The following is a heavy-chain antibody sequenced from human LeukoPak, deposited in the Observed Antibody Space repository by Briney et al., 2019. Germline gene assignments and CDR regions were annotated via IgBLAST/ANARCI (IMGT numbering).Heavy chain of an antibody. J-gene: IGHJ4*02. CDR1: GFTISSYW. V-gene: IGHV3-7*03. Sequence: GGSLRLSCAASGFTISSYWMSWVRQAPGKGLEWVANIKQDGSEKYYVDYVKGRFTISRDNSKNTLYLQMNSLRAEDTAVYYCAKDQRRDGYNYNYWGQGTLVTVSS. CDR2: IKQDGSEK. D-gene: IGHD5-24*01. CDR3: AKDQRRDGYNYNY.